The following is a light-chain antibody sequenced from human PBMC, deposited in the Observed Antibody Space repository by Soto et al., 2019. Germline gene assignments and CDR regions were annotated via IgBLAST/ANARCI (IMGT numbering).Light chain of an antibody. V-gene: IGKV1-5*01. J-gene: IGKJ4*01. CDR3: QQYNSHDDIA. Sequence: DIPITQSPSTLSASVGDRVTITCRASQSITSWLAWYQQKPGKAPNLLIYDASSLQSGVPSRFSGSGSGTEFTLTISSLQPDDSATYWCQQYNSHDDIAFGRGTKVEIK. CDR2: DAS. CDR1: QSITSW.